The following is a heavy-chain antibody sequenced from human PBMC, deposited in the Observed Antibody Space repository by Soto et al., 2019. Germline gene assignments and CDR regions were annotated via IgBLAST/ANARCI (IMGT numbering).Heavy chain of an antibody. V-gene: IGHV1-18*01. Sequence: ASVKVSCKASGYTFTSYGISWVRQAPGQGLEWMGWISAYNGNTNYEQKLQGRVTMTTDTSTSTAYLELRSLRVDATAVDYCAIDDLGSAFDSWGRGTLVTVSS. CDR2: ISAYNGNT. D-gene: IGHD7-27*01. J-gene: IGHJ4*02. CDR3: AIDDLGSAFDS. CDR1: GYTFTSYG.